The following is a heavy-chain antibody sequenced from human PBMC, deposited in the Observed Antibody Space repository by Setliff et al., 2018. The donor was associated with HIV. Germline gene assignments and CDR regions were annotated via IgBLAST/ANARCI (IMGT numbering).Heavy chain of an antibody. D-gene: IGHD5-18*01. CDR3: VRDRGYSYGYREDAFDI. CDR1: GFTFSSYS. J-gene: IGHJ3*02. Sequence: GGSLRLSCAASGFTFSSYSMNWVRQAPGKGLEWVSSISSSSSYIYYAHSVKGRFTISRDNAKNSLYLQMNSLRAEDTAVYYCVRDRGYSYGYREDAFDIWGQGTMVTVSS. V-gene: IGHV3-21*01. CDR2: ISSSSSYI.